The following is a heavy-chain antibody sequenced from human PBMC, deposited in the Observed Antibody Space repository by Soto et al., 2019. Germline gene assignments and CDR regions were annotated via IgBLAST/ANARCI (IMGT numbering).Heavy chain of an antibody. Sequence: GGSLRLSCAASGFTFDEFGMSWVRQVPGKGPEWVSAISGSGGSTYYADSVKGRFTISRDNSKNTLYLQMNSLRAEDTAVYYCAKDQGSGYDSWALSYYCGQGTLVTVSS. D-gene: IGHD5-12*01. CDR1: GFTFDEFG. J-gene: IGHJ4*02. CDR2: ISGSGGST. V-gene: IGHV3-23*01. CDR3: AKDQGSGYDSWALSYY.